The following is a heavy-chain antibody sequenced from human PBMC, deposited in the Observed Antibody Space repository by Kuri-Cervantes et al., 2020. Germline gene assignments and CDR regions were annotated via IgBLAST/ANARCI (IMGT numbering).Heavy chain of an antibody. CDR3: ARDSWGEIQLWLQAPPGMDV. V-gene: IGHV1-2*02. CDR1: AYTFTGYY. J-gene: IGHJ6*02. D-gene: IGHD5-24*01. CDR2: INPNSGGT. Sequence: ASVKVSCKASAYTFTGYYVHWVRQAPGQGLEWMGWINPNSGGTIYAQKFQGRVSMTRDTSISTAYMDLSRLTSDDTAVYYCARDSWGEIQLWLQAPPGMDVWGQGTTVTVSS.